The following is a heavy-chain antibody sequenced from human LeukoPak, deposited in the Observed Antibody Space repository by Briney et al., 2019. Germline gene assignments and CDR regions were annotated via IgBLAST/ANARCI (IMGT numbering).Heavy chain of an antibody. CDR3: AKEGEDSSGYHYYFDY. CDR1: GFTFSSYA. J-gene: IGHJ4*02. D-gene: IGHD3-22*01. V-gene: IGHV3-23*01. CDR2: ISGGGGST. Sequence: GGSLRLSCAASGFTFSSYAMSWVRQAPGKGLEWVSAISGGGGSTYYADSVKGRFTISRDNSKNTLYLQMNSLRAEDTAVYYCAKEGEDSSGYHYYFDYWGQGTLVTVSS.